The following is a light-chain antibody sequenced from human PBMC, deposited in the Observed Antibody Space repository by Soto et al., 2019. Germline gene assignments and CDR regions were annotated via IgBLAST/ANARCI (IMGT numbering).Light chain of an antibody. CDR1: QNLGSTY. CDR3: QQYGTSFT. CDR2: DAS. J-gene: IGKJ3*01. Sequence: EIVLAQSPGTLSLSPGETATLSCRASQNLGSTYLAWYQQKPGQAPRIIIYDASSRAGGIPGRFSGSGSGTDFTLTISRLEPEDFAVYYCQQYGTSFTFAPGTKVEVK. V-gene: IGKV3-20*01.